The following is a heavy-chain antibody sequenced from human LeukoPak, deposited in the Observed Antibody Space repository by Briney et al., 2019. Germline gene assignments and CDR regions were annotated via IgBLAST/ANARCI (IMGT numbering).Heavy chain of an antibody. J-gene: IGHJ3*02. Sequence: PSETLSLTCTVSGGSISSGGYYWSWIRQHPGKGLEWIGYIYYSGSTYYNPSLKSRVTISVDTSKNQFSLKLSSVTAADTAVYYCARVVVGTRMIVVVTDAFDIWGQGTMVTVSS. CDR3: ARVVVGTRMIVVVTDAFDI. CDR1: GGSISSGGYY. D-gene: IGHD3-22*01. CDR2: IYYSGST. V-gene: IGHV4-31*03.